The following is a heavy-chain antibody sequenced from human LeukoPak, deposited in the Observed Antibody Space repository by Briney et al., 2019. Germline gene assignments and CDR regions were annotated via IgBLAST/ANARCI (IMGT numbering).Heavy chain of an antibody. CDR3: ARERVCRSNSRYSTFDS. D-gene: IGHD2-2*02. J-gene: IGHJ4*02. V-gene: IGHV3-7*04. Sequence: PGGSLRLSCAASGFTFSSYWMTWVRQAPGKGLEWVANIKQDGSDKHYVDSVKGRFTISRDNAKNSLFLQMDSLRDEDTAVYYCARERVCRSNSRYSTFDSWGQGTLVTVSS. CDR1: GFTFSSYW. CDR2: IKQDGSDK.